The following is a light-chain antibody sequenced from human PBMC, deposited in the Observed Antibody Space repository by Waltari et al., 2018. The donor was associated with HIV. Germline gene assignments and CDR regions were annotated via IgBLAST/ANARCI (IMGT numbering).Light chain of an antibody. CDR3: QSYDRSLSAWV. Sequence: QSVLAQPPSVSGAPGQRVTISCTGSRSNIGADYHVSWYQHLPGTAPKLLTYGNSNRPSGVPNRFSGSKSDTSAALAITGLQAEDEADYYCQSYDRSLSAWVFGGGTRLNVL. CDR2: GNS. V-gene: IGLV1-40*01. J-gene: IGLJ3*02. CDR1: RSNIGADYH.